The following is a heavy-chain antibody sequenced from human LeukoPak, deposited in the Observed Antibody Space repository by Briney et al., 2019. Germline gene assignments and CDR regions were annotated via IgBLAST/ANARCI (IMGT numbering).Heavy chain of an antibody. Sequence: GASVKVSCKASGYTFTGYYMHWVRQAPGQGLEWMGWINPNSGGTNYAQKFQGRVTMTRDTSISTAYMELSRLRSDDTAVYYCARVGATGYYYYYDVDVWGQGTTVTVSS. CDR3: ARVGATGYYYYYDVDV. CDR2: INPNSGGT. D-gene: IGHD1-26*01. J-gene: IGHJ6*02. CDR1: GYTFTGYY. V-gene: IGHV1-2*02.